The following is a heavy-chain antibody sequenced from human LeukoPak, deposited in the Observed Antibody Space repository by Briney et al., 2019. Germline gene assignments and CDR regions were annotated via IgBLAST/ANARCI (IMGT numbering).Heavy chain of an antibody. V-gene: IGHV4-59*08. CDR3: ARHYSGWVFDY. CDR1: GGSISSNY. J-gene: IGHJ4*02. CDR2: IYYSGST. Sequence: SETLSLTCTVSGGSISSNYWSWIRQPAGKGLEWIGYIYYSGSTNYNPSLKSRVTISVDTSKNQFSLKLSSVTAADTAVYYCARHYSGWVFDYWGQGTLVTVSS. D-gene: IGHD6-19*01.